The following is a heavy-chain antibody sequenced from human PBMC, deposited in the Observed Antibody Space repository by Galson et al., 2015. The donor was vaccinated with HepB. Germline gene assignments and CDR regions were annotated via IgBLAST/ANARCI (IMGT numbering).Heavy chain of an antibody. V-gene: IGHV4-31*03. CDR2: IYYSGST. CDR3: ARVRVQYCSSTSCYFSSLPFDY. CDR1: GGSISSGGYY. D-gene: IGHD2-2*01. Sequence: TLSLTCTVSGGSISSGGYYWSWIRQHPGKGLEWIGYIYYSGSTYYHPSLKSRVTISVDTSKNQFSLKLSSVTAADTAVYYCARVRVQYCSSTSCYFSSLPFDYWGQGTLVTVSS. J-gene: IGHJ4*02.